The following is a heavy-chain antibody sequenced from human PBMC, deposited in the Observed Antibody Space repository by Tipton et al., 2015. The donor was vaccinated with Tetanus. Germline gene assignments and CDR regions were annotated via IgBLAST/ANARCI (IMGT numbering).Heavy chain of an antibody. Sequence: TLSLTCVVSGGSISRGDYSWSWIRQPPGKGLEWIGDISHSGSTYYNPSLKSRVTISVDRSKNQFTLKLTSVTAADTAVYFCARVSRRNFYFDYWGPGAQVTVSS. D-gene: IGHD2/OR15-2a*01. V-gene: IGHV4-30-2*01. J-gene: IGHJ4*02. CDR3: ARVSRRNFYFDY. CDR1: GGSISRGDYS. CDR2: ISHSGST.